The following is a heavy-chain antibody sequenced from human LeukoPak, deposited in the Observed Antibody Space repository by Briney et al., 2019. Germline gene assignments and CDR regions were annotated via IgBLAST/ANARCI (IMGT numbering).Heavy chain of an antibody. CDR2: IYYSGST. J-gene: IGHJ6*02. Sequence: SETLFLTCTVSGDSINSDYWNWIRQPPGKGLEWIGFIYYSGSTNYNPSLKSRVTISVDTSRNQFSLKLNSVTAADTAVYYCARYPAKYSSSWYIYYGMDVWGQGTTVTVSS. V-gene: IGHV4-59*08. CDR3: ARYPAKYSSSWYIYYGMDV. D-gene: IGHD6-13*01. CDR1: GDSINSDY.